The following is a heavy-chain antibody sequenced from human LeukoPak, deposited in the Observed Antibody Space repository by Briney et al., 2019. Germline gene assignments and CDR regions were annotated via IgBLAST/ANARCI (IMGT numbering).Heavy chain of an antibody. CDR1: GASIGSFY. J-gene: IGHJ4*02. V-gene: IGHV4-4*07. D-gene: IGHD3-22*01. CDR2: IYTSGDT. CDR3: AREESGYYYGSPGYSFDC. Sequence: PSETLSLTCNVSGASIGSFYWSWVRQPAGKGLEWIGRIYTSGDTTYNPSLRSRVTMSVDTFTNQFSLRLTSVTAADTAVYYCAREESGYYYGSPGYSFDCWGQGTLVTVSS.